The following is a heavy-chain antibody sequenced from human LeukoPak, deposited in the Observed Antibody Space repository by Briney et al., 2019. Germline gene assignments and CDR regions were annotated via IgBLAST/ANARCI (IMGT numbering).Heavy chain of an antibody. V-gene: IGHV1-69*04. CDR2: FIPIFGIA. D-gene: IGHD2-15*01. Sequence: GASVKVSCKASGGTFSSYAISWVRQAPGQGLEWMGRFIPIFGIANYAQKFQGRVTITADKSTSTAYMELSSLRSEDTAVYYCARDHCSGGSCYSRGPWHNWFDPWGQGTLVTVSS. J-gene: IGHJ5*02. CDR1: GGTFSSYA. CDR3: ARDHCSGGSCYSRGPWHNWFDP.